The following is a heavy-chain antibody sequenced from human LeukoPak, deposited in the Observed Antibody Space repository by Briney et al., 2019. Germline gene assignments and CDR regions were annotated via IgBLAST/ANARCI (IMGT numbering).Heavy chain of an antibody. V-gene: IGHV4-4*07. J-gene: IGHJ4*02. D-gene: IGHD1-26*01. CDR2: IYTGGST. CDR3: ARQEGGIVGPY. Sequence: PSETLSLTCTVSGGSIDSYFWTWIRQPAGKGLEWIGRIYTGGSTNYNPSLKSRVTMSVDTSKNQFSLKLNSVTAADTAVYYCARQEGGIVGPYWGQGTLVTVSS. CDR1: GGSIDSYF.